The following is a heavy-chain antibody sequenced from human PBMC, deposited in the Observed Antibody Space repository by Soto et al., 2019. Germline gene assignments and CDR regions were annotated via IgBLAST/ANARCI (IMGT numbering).Heavy chain of an antibody. CDR3: ARDSYCSSTSCPASKHAFDI. CDR2: ISAYNGNT. V-gene: IGHV1-18*01. D-gene: IGHD2-2*01. J-gene: IGHJ3*02. CDR1: GYTFTSYG. Sequence: GASVKVSCKASGYTFTSYGISWVRQAPGQGLEWLGWISAYNGNTNYAQKLQGRVTMTTDTSTSTAYMELRSLRSDDTAVYYCARDSYCSSTSCPASKHAFDIWGQGTMVTVSS.